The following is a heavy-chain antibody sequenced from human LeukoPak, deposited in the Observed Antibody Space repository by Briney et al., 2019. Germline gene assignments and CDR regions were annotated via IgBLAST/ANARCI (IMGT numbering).Heavy chain of an antibody. J-gene: IGHJ4*02. Sequence: GGSLRLSCAASGFTVSNNYMTWVRQAPGKGLEWVSIIYSDGRTYYADSVKGRFNISRDNSKNTLYLQMNSLRAEDTAVYYCAEDPGGFDYWGQGTLVTVSS. V-gene: IGHV3-53*01. D-gene: IGHD3-16*01. CDR2: IYSDGRT. CDR3: AEDPGGFDY. CDR1: GFTVSNNY.